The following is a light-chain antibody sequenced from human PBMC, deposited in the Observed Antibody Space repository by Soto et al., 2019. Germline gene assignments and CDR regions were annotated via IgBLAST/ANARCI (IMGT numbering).Light chain of an antibody. CDR1: QTISSW. CDR2: AAS. J-gene: IGKJ1*01. CDR3: QQYNSYSWT. Sequence: DIQMTQSPSTLSGSVGDRVTITCRASQTISSWLAWYQQKPRKAPKLLIYAASTLQSGVPSRFSGSGSGTEFTLTISSLQPDDFATYYCQQYNSYSWTFGQGTKVDIK. V-gene: IGKV1-5*01.